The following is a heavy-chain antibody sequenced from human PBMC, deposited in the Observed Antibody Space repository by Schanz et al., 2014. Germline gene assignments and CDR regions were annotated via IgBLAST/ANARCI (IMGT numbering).Heavy chain of an antibody. J-gene: IGHJ3*02. CDR1: GITLSGFG. V-gene: IGHV3-48*01. CDR3: AGAVATIRADSFDI. CDR2: ISSSSSTI. Sequence: VQLVESGGGVVQPGRSLRLSCAASGITLSGFGMNWVRQAPGKGLEWVSYISSSSSTIYYADSVKGRFTISRDNSKNTLFLQMSSLRAEDTAVYYCAGAVATIRADSFDIWGQGTMVAVSS. D-gene: IGHD5-12*01.